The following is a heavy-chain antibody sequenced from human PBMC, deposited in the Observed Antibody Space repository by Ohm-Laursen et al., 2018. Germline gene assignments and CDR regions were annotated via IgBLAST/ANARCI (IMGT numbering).Heavy chain of an antibody. CDR1: GFTFDDYA. Sequence: SLRLSCAAPGFTFDDYAMHWVRQAPGKGLEWVSGISWNSGSIGYADSVKGRFTISRDNAKNSLYLQMNSLRAEDTALYYCAKLGVVNYYGMDVWGQGTTVTVSS. J-gene: IGHJ6*02. D-gene: IGHD3-3*01. CDR2: ISWNSGSI. CDR3: AKLGVVNYYGMDV. V-gene: IGHV3-9*01.